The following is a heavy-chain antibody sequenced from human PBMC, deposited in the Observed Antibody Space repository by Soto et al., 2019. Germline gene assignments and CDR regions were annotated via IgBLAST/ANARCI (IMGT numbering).Heavy chain of an antibody. V-gene: IGHV3-15*01. J-gene: IGHJ6*03. D-gene: IGHD1-7*01. CDR2: IKSKTDGGTT. CDR3: TTVNWNYVRNYYYYYMDV. Sequence: PGGSLRLSCAASGFTFSNAWMSWVRQAPGKGLEWVGRIKSKTDGGTTDYAAPVKGRFTISRDDSKNTLYLQMNSLKTEDTAVYYCTTVNWNYVRNYYYYYMDVWGKGTTVTVSS. CDR1: GFTFSNAW.